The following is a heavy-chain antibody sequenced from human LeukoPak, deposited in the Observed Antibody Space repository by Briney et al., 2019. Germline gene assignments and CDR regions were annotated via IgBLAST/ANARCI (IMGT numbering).Heavy chain of an antibody. J-gene: IGHJ6*04. V-gene: IGHV3-23*01. D-gene: IGHD3-10*02. CDR3: AELGITMIGGV. CDR1: GFTFSSYG. Sequence: PGGSLRLSCAASGFTFSSYGMSWVRQAPGKGLEWVSGIRAGGDNTYYADSVKGRFTISRDNSKNSLYLQMNSLRAEDTAVYYCAELGITMIGGVWGKGTTVTISS. CDR2: IRAGGDNT.